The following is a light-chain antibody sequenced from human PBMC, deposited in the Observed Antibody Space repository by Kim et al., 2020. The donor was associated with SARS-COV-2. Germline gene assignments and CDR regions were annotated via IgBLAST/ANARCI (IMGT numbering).Light chain of an antibody. Sequence: ASVGDRVTIGCRASQDISTWLTWFQQKPGKAPKLLIYAASTLQSGVASRFSGSGSGTDFTLTISSLQPEDVATYYCQQANSFPVTFGQGTRLEIK. CDR1: QDISTW. J-gene: IGKJ5*01. CDR2: AAS. V-gene: IGKV1-12*01. CDR3: QQANSFPVT.